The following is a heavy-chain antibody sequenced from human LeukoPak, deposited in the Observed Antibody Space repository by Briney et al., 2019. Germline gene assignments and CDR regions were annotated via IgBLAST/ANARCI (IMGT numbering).Heavy chain of an antibody. V-gene: IGHV4-39*07. CDR2: IYYSGST. Sequence: SETLSLTCTVSGGSISSSSYYWGWIRQPPGKGLEWIGSIYYSGSTYYNPSLKSRVTISVDTSKSQVSLNLNSVTAADTAVYYCARAPEEPMATFGMFDYWGQGTLVIVSS. CDR1: GGSISSSSYY. J-gene: IGHJ4*02. D-gene: IGHD5-24*01. CDR3: ARAPEEPMATFGMFDY.